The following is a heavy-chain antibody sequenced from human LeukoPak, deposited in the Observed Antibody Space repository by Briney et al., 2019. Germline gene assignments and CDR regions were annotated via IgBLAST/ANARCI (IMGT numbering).Heavy chain of an antibody. Sequence: GGSLRLSCAASGFTFISYAMSWVRQAPGKGLEWVSCISVSGASTYYADSVKGRFTISRDNSKNTLFLQMNSLRAEDTAVYYCSLYGSGSYYRGDFDYWGQGTLVTVSS. J-gene: IGHJ4*02. CDR1: GFTFISYA. CDR2: ISVSGAST. CDR3: SLYGSGSYYRGDFDY. D-gene: IGHD3-10*01. V-gene: IGHV3-23*01.